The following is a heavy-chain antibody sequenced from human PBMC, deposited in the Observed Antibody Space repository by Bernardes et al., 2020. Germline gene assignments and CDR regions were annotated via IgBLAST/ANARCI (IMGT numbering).Heavy chain of an antibody. CDR2: ISAYNGNT. V-gene: IGHV1-18*01. J-gene: IGHJ4*02. CDR1: GYTFTSYG. Sequence: ASVKVSCKASGYTFTSYGISWVRQAPGQGLEWMGWISAYNGNTNYAQKLQGRVTMTTDTSTSTAYMELRSLRSDDTAVYYCARPSQPYSSGYYYDYWGQGTLVTVSS. D-gene: IGHD3-22*01. CDR3: ARPSQPYSSGYYYDY.